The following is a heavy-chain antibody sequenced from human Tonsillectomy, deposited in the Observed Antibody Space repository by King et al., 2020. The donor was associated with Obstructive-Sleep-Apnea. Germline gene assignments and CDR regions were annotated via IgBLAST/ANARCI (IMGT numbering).Heavy chain of an antibody. CDR1: CDSISSGDYY. J-gene: IGHJ4*02. V-gene: IGHV4-30-4*01. CDR2: IYNSGNS. CDR3: AREYCSGGSCSLAY. Sequence: VQLQESGPGLVKPSQTLSLTCTFSCDSISSGDYYWSWIRQPPGKGLGWIGYIYNSGNSYYNPSLKSRVTISVDTSKKQFSLKLSSVTAADTAVYYCAREYCSGGSCSLAYWGQGTLVTVSS. D-gene: IGHD2-15*01.